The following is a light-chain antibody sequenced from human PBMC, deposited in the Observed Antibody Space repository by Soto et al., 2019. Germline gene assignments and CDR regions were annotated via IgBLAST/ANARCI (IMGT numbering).Light chain of an antibody. CDR2: GAS. CDR3: QQYNNWPT. J-gene: IGKJ1*01. CDR1: QSVSSN. Sequence: IVMTQSRSALSVSPGERATLSCRASQSVSSNLAWYQQKPGQAPRLLIYGASTRATGIPARFSGSGSGTEFTLTISSLQSEDFAVYYCQQYNNWPTSGQPTKVDIK. V-gene: IGKV3-15*01.